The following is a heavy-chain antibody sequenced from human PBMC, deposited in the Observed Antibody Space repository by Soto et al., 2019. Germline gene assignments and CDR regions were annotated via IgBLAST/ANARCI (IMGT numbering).Heavy chain of an antibody. J-gene: IGHJ4*02. Sequence: GGSLRLSCAASGFTFSSYEMNWVRQAPGKGLEWGSYISSSGSTISYAGSVKGRFTISRDNSKNSLFLQMNSLRAEDTAVYYCARGRKLGRFDCWGQGTRVTVSS. V-gene: IGHV3-48*03. CDR1: GFTFSSYE. CDR2: ISSSGSTI. CDR3: ARGRKLGRFDC. D-gene: IGHD7-27*01.